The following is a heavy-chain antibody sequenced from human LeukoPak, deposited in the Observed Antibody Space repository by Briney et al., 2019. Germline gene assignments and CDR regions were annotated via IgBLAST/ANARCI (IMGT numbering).Heavy chain of an antibody. CDR2: ISGSGGST. CDR3: ARGQWLVTSPFDF. J-gene: IGHJ4*02. CDR1: GSTLSSYA. D-gene: IGHD6-19*01. Sequence: GGSLGLSCAASGSTLSSYAMSWVRQAPGKGLEWVSTISGSGGSTYYADSVKDRFTLSRDNSKSTLYLQMSSLRAEDTALYYCARGQWLVTSPFDFWGQGILVTVSS. V-gene: IGHV3-23*01.